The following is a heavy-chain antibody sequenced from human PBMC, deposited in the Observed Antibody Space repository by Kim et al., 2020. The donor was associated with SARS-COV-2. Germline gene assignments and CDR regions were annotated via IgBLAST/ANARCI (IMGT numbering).Heavy chain of an antibody. CDR2: IYYSGST. D-gene: IGHD5-18*01. CDR3: ARVAVQLWSGIDY. Sequence: SETLSLTCTVSGGSISSGAYYWSWIRQHPGKGLEWIGYIYYSGSTSYNPSLKSRVTISVDTSKNQFSLKLSSVTAADTAVYYCARVAVQLWSGIDYWGQGTLVTVSS. CDR1: GGSISSGAYY. J-gene: IGHJ4*02. V-gene: IGHV4-31*03.